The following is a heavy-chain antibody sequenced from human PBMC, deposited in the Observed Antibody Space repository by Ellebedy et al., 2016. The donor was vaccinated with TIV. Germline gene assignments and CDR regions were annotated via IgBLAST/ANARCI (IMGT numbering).Heavy chain of an antibody. CDR1: GFTFSDYA. D-gene: IGHD6-13*01. Sequence: PGGSLRLSCAASGFTFSDYAMSWVRQAQGKGMEWVSAISGSGGSTYYADSVKGRFTISRDTSKNTLYLQMNSLRAEDTAVYYCAKDRPGSVWYYWGQGTQVTVSS. V-gene: IGHV3-23*01. J-gene: IGHJ4*02. CDR3: AKDRPGSVWYY. CDR2: ISGSGGST.